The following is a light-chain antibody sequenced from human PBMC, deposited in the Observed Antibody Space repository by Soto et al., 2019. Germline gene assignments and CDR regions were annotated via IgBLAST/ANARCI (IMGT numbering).Light chain of an antibody. CDR1: QSVSRN. J-gene: IGKJ1*01. Sequence: LVMTQAPSTLSVSPGERATLSFRASQSVSRNLAWYQQKPGQAPRLVSYGATTRATGIPARVSGSGSGTEFTLTISSLKPDDFETYYCQHYNSYSEAFGQGTKVDIK. V-gene: IGKV3-15*01. CDR2: GAT. CDR3: QHYNSYSEA.